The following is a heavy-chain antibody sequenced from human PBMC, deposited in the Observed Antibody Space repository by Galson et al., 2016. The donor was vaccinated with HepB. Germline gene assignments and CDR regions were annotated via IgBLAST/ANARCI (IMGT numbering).Heavy chain of an antibody. CDR1: GASIRSYY. V-gene: IGHV4-59*01. D-gene: IGHD1-26*01. J-gene: IGHJ4*02. Sequence: SETLSLTCTVSGASIRSYYWSWIRQPPGKGLEWIGYIYYSGSTNNNPSLKSRVTMSLDTSKNQFSLKLRSVTASDTAVYYCARVFGATYDSDSWGQGILVSVSS. CDR3: ARVFGATYDSDS. CDR2: IYYSGST.